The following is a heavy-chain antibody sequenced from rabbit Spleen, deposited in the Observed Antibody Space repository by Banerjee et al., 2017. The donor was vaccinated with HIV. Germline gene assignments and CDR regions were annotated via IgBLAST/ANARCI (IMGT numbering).Heavy chain of an antibody. CDR3: ARDLDGVIGWNFGW. CDR2: IYVGSGGSA. D-gene: IGHD4-1*01. V-gene: IGHV1S40*01. J-gene: IGHJ4*01. Sequence: QSLEESGGDLVKPGASLTLTCTASGFTVSNYYMCWVRQAPGKGPEWIACIYVGSGGSAYYATWAKGRFTISKTSSTTVTLQLTSLTAADTATYFCARDLDGVIGWNFGWWGQGTLVTVS. CDR1: GFTVSNYY.